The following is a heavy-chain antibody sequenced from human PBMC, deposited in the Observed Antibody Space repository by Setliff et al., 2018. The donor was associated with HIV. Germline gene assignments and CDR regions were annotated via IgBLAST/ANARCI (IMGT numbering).Heavy chain of an antibody. V-gene: IGHV1-3*04. D-gene: IGHD6-19*01. CDR2: IDTINGNT. J-gene: IGHJ6*03. CDR3: ARSLERQWQVPYYMDV. Sequence: GASVKVSCKASGYTFTNFAMYWVRQAPGQRPEWMGWIDTINGNTKYSQKFQGRVSITRDTSASTIYMELNSLRSEDTALYYGARSLERQWQVPYYMDVWGKGTTVTVSS. CDR1: GYTFTNFA.